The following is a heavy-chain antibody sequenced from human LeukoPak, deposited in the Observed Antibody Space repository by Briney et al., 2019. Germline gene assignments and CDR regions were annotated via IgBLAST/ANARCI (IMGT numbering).Heavy chain of an antibody. CDR1: GFTFSSYS. J-gene: IGHJ4*02. V-gene: IGHV3-21*01. CDR3: ARDHEGSYDPSYYFDY. CDR2: ISSSSSYI. Sequence: GGSLRLSCAASGFTFSSYSMNWVRQAPGKGLEWVSSISSSSSYIYYADSVKGRFTISRDNAKNSLYLQMNSLRAEDTAVYYCARDHEGSYDPSYYFDYWGQGTLVTVSS. D-gene: IGHD5-18*01.